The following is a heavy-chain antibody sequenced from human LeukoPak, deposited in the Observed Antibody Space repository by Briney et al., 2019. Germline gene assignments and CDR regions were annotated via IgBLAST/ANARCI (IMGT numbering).Heavy chain of an antibody. Sequence: PSETLSLTCAVYGGSFSGYYWSWIRQPPGKGLEWIGEINHSGSTNYNPSLKSRVTISVDTSKNQFSLKLSSVTAADTAVYYCARGRIAAAGYRHNWFDPWGQGTLVTVSS. CDR1: GGSFSGYY. CDR2: INHSGST. J-gene: IGHJ5*02. CDR3: ARGRIAAAGYRHNWFDP. V-gene: IGHV4-34*01. D-gene: IGHD6-13*01.